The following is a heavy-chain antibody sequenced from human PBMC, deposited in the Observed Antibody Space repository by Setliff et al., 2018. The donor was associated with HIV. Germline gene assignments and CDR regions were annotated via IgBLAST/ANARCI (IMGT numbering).Heavy chain of an antibody. CDR3: ARHGLRDYYDSSGWYFDY. Sequence: SETLSLTCTVSGGSISSYYWSWIRQPPGKGLEWIGYIYTSGSTNYNPSLRSRVTISVDTSKNQFSLKLSSVTAADTAVYYCARHGLRDYYDSSGWYFDYWGQGTLVTVSS. CDR1: GGSISSYY. J-gene: IGHJ4*02. CDR2: IYTSGST. V-gene: IGHV4-59*08. D-gene: IGHD3-22*01.